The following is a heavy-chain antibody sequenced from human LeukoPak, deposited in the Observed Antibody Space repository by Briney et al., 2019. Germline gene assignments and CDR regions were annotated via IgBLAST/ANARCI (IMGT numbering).Heavy chain of an antibody. CDR2: ISGSGGST. Sequence: GGSLRLSCAASGFTVSSNYMSWVRQAPGKGLEWVSAISGSGGSTYYADSVKGRFTISRDNSKNTLYLQMNSLRAEDTAVYYCAKGIMAGPFVEQPFDYWGQGTLVTVSS. CDR1: GFTVSSNY. CDR3: AKGIMAGPFVEQPFDY. D-gene: IGHD6-19*01. J-gene: IGHJ4*02. V-gene: IGHV3-23*01.